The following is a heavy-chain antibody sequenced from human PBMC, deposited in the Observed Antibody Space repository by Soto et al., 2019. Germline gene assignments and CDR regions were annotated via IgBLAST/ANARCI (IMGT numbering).Heavy chain of an antibody. CDR1: GFTFNTYD. V-gene: IGHV3-23*01. CDR3: VRKGHETDCDFDL. Sequence: GGSLRRSCAASGFTFNTYDMCCVRPAPVEGPGWDAVVSTNGGKTEYADFVSGRLTITRDNAENTLSLQMNSVVGVDTAVFYCVRKGHETDCDFDLWGQGTLVTVSS. D-gene: IGHD2-21*02. J-gene: IGHJ4*01. CDR2: VSTNGGKT.